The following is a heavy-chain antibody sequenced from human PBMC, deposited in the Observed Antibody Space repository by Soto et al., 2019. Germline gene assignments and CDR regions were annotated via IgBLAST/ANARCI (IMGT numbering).Heavy chain of an antibody. V-gene: IGHV3-48*02. CDR1: GFTFSSYS. Sequence: EVQLVESGGGLVQPGGSLRLSCAASGFTFSSYSMNWVRQAPGKGLEWVSYISSSSSTIYYADSVKGRFTISRDNAKNSLYLQMNSLRDEDTAVYYCASYEGGSSGYYYYYGMDVWGQGTTVTVSS. CDR2: ISSSSSTI. CDR3: ASYEGGSSGYYYYYGMDV. J-gene: IGHJ6*02. D-gene: IGHD1-26*01.